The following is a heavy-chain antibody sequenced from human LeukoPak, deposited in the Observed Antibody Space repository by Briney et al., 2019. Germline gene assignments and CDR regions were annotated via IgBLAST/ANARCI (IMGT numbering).Heavy chain of an antibody. CDR1: GGSISSYY. V-gene: IGHV4-59*01. CDR2: IYYSGST. J-gene: IGHJ4*02. D-gene: IGHD3-9*01. CDR3: ARGPWGYFDWLHRGYFDY. Sequence: SETLSLTCTVSGGSISSYYWSWIRQPPGKGLEWIGYIYYSGSTNYNPSLKSRVTISVDTSKNQFSLKLSSVTAADTAMYYCARGPWGYFDWLHRGYFDYWGQGTLVTVSS.